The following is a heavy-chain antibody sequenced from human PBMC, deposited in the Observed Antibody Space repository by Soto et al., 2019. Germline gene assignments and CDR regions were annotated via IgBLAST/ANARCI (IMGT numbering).Heavy chain of an antibody. CDR2: IYYSGST. V-gene: IGHV4-59*01. CDR1: GDSISIYY. Sequence: SETLSLTCTVSGDSISIYYWSWIRQPPGKGLEWIGYIYYSGSTNYNPSLKSRVTISVDTSKNQFSLMLSSVTAADTAVYYCARAHYAFGDWGREAFDIWGQGTMVTVSS. D-gene: IGHD2-21*02. CDR3: ARAHYAFGDWGREAFDI. J-gene: IGHJ3*02.